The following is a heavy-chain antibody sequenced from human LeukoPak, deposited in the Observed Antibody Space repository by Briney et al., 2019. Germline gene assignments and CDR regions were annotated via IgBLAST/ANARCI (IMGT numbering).Heavy chain of an antibody. V-gene: IGHV1-2*06. D-gene: IGHD3-22*01. CDR3: ARGTYYYDSSGYYSLEY. CDR1: GYTFTGYY. J-gene: IGHJ4*02. Sequence: GASVKVSCKASGYTFTGYYMHWLRQAPGQGLEWMGRINPNSGGTNYAQKFQGRVTMTRDTSISTAYMELSRLRSDDTAVYYCARGTYYYDSSGYYSLEYWGQGTLVTVSS. CDR2: INPNSGGT.